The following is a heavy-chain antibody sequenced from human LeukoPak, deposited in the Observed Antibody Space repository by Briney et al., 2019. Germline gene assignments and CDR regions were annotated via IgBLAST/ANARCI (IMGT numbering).Heavy chain of an antibody. J-gene: IGHJ3*02. D-gene: IGHD6-13*01. CDR1: GYTFTGSY. V-gene: IGHV1-2*02. CDR2: INPNSGGT. CDR3: ARGLHSIAAASFTLGDAFDI. Sequence: ASVKVSCKASGYTFTGSYMHWVRQAPGQGLEWMGWINPNSGGTNYAQKFQGRVTMTTDTSTSTAYMELRSLRSDDTAVYYCARGLHSIAAASFTLGDAFDIWGQGTMVTVSS.